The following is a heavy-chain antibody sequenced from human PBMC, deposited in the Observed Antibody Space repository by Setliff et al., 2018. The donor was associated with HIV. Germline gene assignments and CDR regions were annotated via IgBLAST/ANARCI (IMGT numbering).Heavy chain of an antibody. D-gene: IGHD3-22*01. CDR1: GGSIDSGSYY. Sequence: SETLSLTCTVSGGSIDSGSYYWNWIRQPAGKGLGWIGHIYASGSTNYNPSLKSRVTISVATSKNQFSLKLNSVTTADTAVYYCARSRTSSGYYGVTGYGMDVWGQGTTVTVSS. J-gene: IGHJ6*02. CDR2: IYASGST. CDR3: ARSRTSSGYYGVTGYGMDV. V-gene: IGHV4-61*10.